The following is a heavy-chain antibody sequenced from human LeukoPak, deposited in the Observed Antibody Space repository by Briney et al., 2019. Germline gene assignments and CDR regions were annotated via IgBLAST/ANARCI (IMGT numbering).Heavy chain of an antibody. D-gene: IGHD6-13*01. V-gene: IGHV3-43*01. Sequence: GGSLRLSCAASGFMFDDHTMRWVRQLPGKGLEWVSLISWEGSTTYYADSVKDRFTISRDTSKNSLYLQMNSLRAEDTALYYCAKARSSSWSYLESWGQGTLVTVSS. CDR2: ISWEGSTT. CDR1: GFMFDDHT. J-gene: IGHJ4*02. CDR3: AKARSSSWSYLES.